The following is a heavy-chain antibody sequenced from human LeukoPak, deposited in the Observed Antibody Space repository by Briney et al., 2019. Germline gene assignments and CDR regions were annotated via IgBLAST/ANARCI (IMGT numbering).Heavy chain of an antibody. CDR1: GGSISSYY. CDR2: IYYSGNT. CDR3: AKDRDSSGLRDFDL. Sequence: PSETLSLTCTVSGGSISSYYWSWIRQPPGKGLEWIGYIYYSGNTNYNPSLKSRVSISIDTSKNQFSLQLSSGTAADTAVYYCAKDRDSSGLRDFDLWGRGTLVTVSA. J-gene: IGHJ2*01. D-gene: IGHD3-22*01. V-gene: IGHV4-59*01.